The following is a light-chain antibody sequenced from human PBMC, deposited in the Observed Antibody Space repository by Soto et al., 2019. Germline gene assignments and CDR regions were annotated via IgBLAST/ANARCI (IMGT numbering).Light chain of an antibody. J-gene: IGKJ3*01. CDR2: AAS. Sequence: DIQMTQSPTSLSASVGDRVTITCRASQGIRNYVACYQQKPGKAPKLLSYAASTLQSGVPSRFSGSGSGTDFTLTINSLQPEDVATYSCQKYSSVPVFGPGTKVEIK. CDR1: QGIRNY. CDR3: QKYSSVPV. V-gene: IGKV1-27*01.